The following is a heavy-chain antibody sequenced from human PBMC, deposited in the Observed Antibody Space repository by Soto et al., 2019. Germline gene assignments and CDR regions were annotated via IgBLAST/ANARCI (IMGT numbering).Heavy chain of an antibody. D-gene: IGHD1-7*01. V-gene: IGHV4-59*12. Sequence: NPSETLSLTCTVSGGSISNYYWSWIRQPPGKGLEWIGYIYSSGSTNYNPSLKSRVTISLDTSKNQFSLKLSSVTAVDTAVYYCARKPPNYAVDYWGQGTLVTVSS. CDR3: ARKPPNYAVDY. CDR1: GGSISNYY. J-gene: IGHJ4*02. CDR2: IYSSGST.